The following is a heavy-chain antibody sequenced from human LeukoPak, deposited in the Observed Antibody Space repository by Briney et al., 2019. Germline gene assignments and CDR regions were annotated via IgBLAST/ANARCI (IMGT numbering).Heavy chain of an antibody. D-gene: IGHD3-10*01. CDR1: GYTFTSYA. J-gene: IGHJ3*02. Sequence: ASVKVSCKASGYTFTSYAISWVRQAPGQGLEWMGGIIPIFGTANYAQKFQGRVTITADESTSTAYMELSSLRSEDTAVYYCASLRFFGVALGLDAFDIWGQGTMVTVSS. V-gene: IGHV1-69*13. CDR2: IIPIFGTA. CDR3: ASLRFFGVALGLDAFDI.